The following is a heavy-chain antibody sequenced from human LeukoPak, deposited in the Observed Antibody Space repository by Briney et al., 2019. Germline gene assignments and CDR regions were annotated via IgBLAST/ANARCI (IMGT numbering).Heavy chain of an antibody. J-gene: IGHJ4*02. CDR1: GFTFSSYA. CDR3: AKTFELWFGESWDYFDY. Sequence: PGGSLRLSCAASGFTFSSYAMSWVRQAPGKGLEWVSAISGSGGSTYYADSVKGRFTISRDNSKNTLYLQMNSLRAEDTAVYYCAKTFELWFGESWDYFDYWGQGTLVTVSS. V-gene: IGHV3-23*01. CDR2: ISGSGGST. D-gene: IGHD3-10*01.